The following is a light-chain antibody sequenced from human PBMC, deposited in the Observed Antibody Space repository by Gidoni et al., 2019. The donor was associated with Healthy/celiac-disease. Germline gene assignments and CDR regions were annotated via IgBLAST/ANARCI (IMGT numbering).Light chain of an antibody. V-gene: IGKV3-11*01. CDR2: DAS. CDR1: QSVSSY. J-gene: IGKJ4*01. Sequence: EIVLTQSPATLSLSPGERDTLSCRASQSVSSYLAWYQQKPGQAPRLLIYDASNRATGIPARFSGSGSGTDFTLTISSLEPEDFAVYYCQQRSTWLTFGGGTKVEIK. CDR3: QQRSTWLT.